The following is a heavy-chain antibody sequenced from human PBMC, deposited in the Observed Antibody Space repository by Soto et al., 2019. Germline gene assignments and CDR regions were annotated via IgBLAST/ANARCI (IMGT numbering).Heavy chain of an antibody. CDR3: AGVEDEGGSYYD. V-gene: IGHV3-30*10. CDR2: ISYDGFNK. CDR1: GFTFNTYA. J-gene: IGHJ4*02. D-gene: IGHD1-26*01. Sequence: QVHLVESGGGVVHTGRSLRLSCAASGFTFNTYAMHWVRQAPGKGPEWVAVISYDGFNKYYTDSVKGRFTISRDNSKNTLYLQMNSLKPEDSAVYYCAGVEDEGGSYYDWGQGTLVTVSS.